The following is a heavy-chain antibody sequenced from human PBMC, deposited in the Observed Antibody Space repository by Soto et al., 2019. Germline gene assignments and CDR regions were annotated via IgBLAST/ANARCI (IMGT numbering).Heavy chain of an antibody. CDR2: IYYSGST. CDR3: ARVWGGAFDI. J-gene: IGHJ3*02. CDR1: GGSISSRGYY. Sequence: PSETLSLTCTVSGGSISSRGYYWGWIRQPPGKGLEWIGTIYYSGSTNYNPSLKSRVTISVDTSKNQFSLKLSSVTAADTAVYYCARVWGGAFDIWGQGTMVT. V-gene: IGHV4-39*07. D-gene: IGHD3-10*01.